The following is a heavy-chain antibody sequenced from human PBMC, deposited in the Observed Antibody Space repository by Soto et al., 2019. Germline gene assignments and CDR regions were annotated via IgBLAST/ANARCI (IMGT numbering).Heavy chain of an antibody. V-gene: IGHV3-53*01. CDR1: GFSVSAKY. Sequence: GGSLRLSCAASGFSVSAKYMIWFRQAPGKGLEWVSVIYLGGYTNHADPVKGRFTISRDNFKNTVSLQMSSLRAEDTAVYYCAASVTTSGGFDVWGQGTEVTVSS. J-gene: IGHJ3*01. CDR3: AASVTTSGGFDV. D-gene: IGHD4-17*01. CDR2: IYLGGYT.